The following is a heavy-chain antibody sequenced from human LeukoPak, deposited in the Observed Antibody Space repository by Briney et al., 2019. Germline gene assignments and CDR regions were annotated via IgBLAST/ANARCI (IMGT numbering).Heavy chain of an antibody. J-gene: IGHJ5*02. V-gene: IGHV1-2*02. CDR3: ARGRPRYSYNWFDP. Sequence: ASVKVSCKASGYTFTGYYMHWVRQAPGQGLEWMGWINPNSGGTNYAQKFQGRVTMTRDTSISTAYMELSRLRSDDTAVYYCARGRPRYSYNWFDPWGQGTLVTVSS. CDR2: INPNSGGT. D-gene: IGHD5-18*01. CDR1: GYTFTGYY.